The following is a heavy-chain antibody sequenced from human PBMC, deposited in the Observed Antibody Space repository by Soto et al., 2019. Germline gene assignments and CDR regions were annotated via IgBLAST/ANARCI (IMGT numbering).Heavy chain of an antibody. V-gene: IGHV5-10-1*01. CDR3: ARQKHNVDTVDFDY. CDR1: GYSFTSYW. Sequence: GESLKISFKGSGYSFTSYWISWVRQMPGKGLEWMGRIDPSDSYTNYSPSFQGHVTISADKSISTAYPQWSSLKASDTAMYYCARQKHNVDTVDFDYWGQGTLVTVSS. CDR2: IDPSDSYT. J-gene: IGHJ4*02. D-gene: IGHD5-18*01.